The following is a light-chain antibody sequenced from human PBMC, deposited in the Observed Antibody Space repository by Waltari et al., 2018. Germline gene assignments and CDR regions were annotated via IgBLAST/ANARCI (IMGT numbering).Light chain of an antibody. J-gene: IGLJ2*01. V-gene: IGLV2-14*03. Sequence: QSALTQPASVSGSPGQSITISCTGTSSDVGGYNYVPWYQQHPVKAPKLMIFDVSNRPSGVSNRFSGSKSGNTASLTISGLQAEDEADYYCSSYISSSTLELFGGGTSLTVL. CDR1: SSDVGGYNY. CDR3: SSYISSSTLEL. CDR2: DVS.